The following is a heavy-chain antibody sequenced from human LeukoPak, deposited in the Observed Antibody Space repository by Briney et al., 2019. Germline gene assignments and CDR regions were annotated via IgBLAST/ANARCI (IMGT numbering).Heavy chain of an antibody. CDR1: GFTFSSYE. Sequence: PGGSLRLSCAASGFTFSSYEMNWVRQAPGKGLEWVSYISSSGSTIYYADSVKGRFTISRDNAKNSLYLQMNSLTAEDTAVYYCARARTLRSGMDVWGKGTPVTVSS. CDR3: ARARTLRSGMDV. D-gene: IGHD3/OR15-3a*01. CDR2: ISSSGSTI. V-gene: IGHV3-48*03. J-gene: IGHJ6*04.